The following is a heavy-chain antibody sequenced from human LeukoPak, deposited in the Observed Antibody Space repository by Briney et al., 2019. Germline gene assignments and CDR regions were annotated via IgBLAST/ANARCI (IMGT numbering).Heavy chain of an antibody. D-gene: IGHD3-22*01. CDR1: GFTFSSYS. Sequence: SGGALRLSCAASGFTFSSYSMNWVRQAPGKGLEWVSSISSSSSYIYYADSVKGRFTISRDNAKNSLYLQMNSLRAEDTAVYYCARAHYYDSSGLDYWGQGTLVTVSS. J-gene: IGHJ4*02. CDR3: ARAHYYDSSGLDY. CDR2: ISSSSSYI. V-gene: IGHV3-21*01.